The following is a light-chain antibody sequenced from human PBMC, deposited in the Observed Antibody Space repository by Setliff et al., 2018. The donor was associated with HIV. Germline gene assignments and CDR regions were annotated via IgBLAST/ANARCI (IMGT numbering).Light chain of an antibody. Sequence: QSVLAQPASVSGSPGQSITISCSGTSSDIGGYYYVSWYQQYPGRAPKLILYEVSNRPPGISNRFSGSKSGNTASLTISGLQAEDDADYYCCSYTSGSTLVFGGGTKVTVL. CDR1: SSDIGGYYY. J-gene: IGLJ2*01. CDR3: CSYTSGSTLV. V-gene: IGLV2-14*03. CDR2: EVS.